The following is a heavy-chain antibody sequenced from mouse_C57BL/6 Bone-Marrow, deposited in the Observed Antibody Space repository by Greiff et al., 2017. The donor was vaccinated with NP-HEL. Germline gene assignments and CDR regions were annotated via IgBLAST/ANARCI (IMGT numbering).Heavy chain of an antibody. D-gene: IGHD2-4*01. CDR1: GYTFTDHT. V-gene: IGHV1-78*01. J-gene: IGHJ4*01. Sequence: QVQLQQSDAELVKPGASVKISCKVSGYTFTDHTIHWMKQRPEQGLEWIGYIYPRDGSTKYNEKFKGKATLTADKSSSTAYMQLNSLTSEDSAVYFCARGSYYDYVDYAMDYWGQGTSVTVSS. CDR3: ARGSYYDYVDYAMDY. CDR2: IYPRDGST.